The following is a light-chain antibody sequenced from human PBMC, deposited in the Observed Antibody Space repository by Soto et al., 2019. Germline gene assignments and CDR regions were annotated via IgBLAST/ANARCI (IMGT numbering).Light chain of an antibody. CDR3: QTWGTGIHVV. V-gene: IGLV4-69*01. CDR1: SGHSSYA. J-gene: IGLJ2*01. CDR2: LNSDGSH. Sequence: QPVLTQSPSASASLGASVKLTCTLSSGHSSYAIAWHQQQPEKGPRYLMRLNSDGSHSKGDGIPDRFSGSSSGAERYLTISSLQSEDEADYYCQTWGTGIHVVFGGGTKVTAL.